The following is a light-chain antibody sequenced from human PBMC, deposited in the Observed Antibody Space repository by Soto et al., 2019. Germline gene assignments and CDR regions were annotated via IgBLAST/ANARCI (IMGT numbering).Light chain of an antibody. CDR1: SSDVGGYNY. CDR2: DVS. CDR3: SSYTSSSPFV. V-gene: IGLV2-14*01. Sequence: QPASVSGSPGQSITISCTGTSSDVGGYNYVSWYQQHPGKAPKLMIYDVSNRPSGVSNRFSGSKSGNTASLTISGLQAEDEADYYCSSYTSSSPFVFGTGTKVTVL. J-gene: IGLJ1*01.